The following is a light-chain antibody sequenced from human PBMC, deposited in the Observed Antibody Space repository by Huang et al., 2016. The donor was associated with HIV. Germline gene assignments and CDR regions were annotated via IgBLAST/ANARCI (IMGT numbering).Light chain of an antibody. CDR1: RDISTF. V-gene: IGKV1-27*01. CDR2: AAS. J-gene: IGKJ1*01. Sequence: IEMPQSPPSLSASIGDRVTVTCRASRDISTFLAWFQQKPGKPPKLLIYAASTLHAGVPSRFTGSGSGTDFTLTISSLQPEDVAYYYCQKYDSAPRTFGQGTKVDLK. CDR3: QKYDSAPRT.